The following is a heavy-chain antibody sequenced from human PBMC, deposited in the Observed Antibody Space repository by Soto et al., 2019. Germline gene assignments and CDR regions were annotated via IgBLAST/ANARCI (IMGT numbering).Heavy chain of an antibody. Sequence: GSLRLSCAASGFTFSSYWMHWVRQAPGKGLVWVSRINSDGSSTSYADSVKGRFTISRDNAKNTLYLQMNSLRAEDTAVYYCARDRFLEWLSYYYGMDVWGQGTTVTVSS. CDR1: GFTFSSYW. CDR2: INSDGSST. CDR3: ARDRFLEWLSYYYGMDV. D-gene: IGHD3-3*01. V-gene: IGHV3-74*01. J-gene: IGHJ6*02.